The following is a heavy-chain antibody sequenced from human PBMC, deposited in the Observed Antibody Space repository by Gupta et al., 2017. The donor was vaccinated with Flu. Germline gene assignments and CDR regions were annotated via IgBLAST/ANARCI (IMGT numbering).Heavy chain of an antibody. Sequence: WTWIRQSPGKGLEWIGSVSDTGISTYNPSLKSRVTVSLDRSVEERVSLKMSAVTAADTAVYFCARSSNYPHYYYYYYMDVWGEGTTVTVSS. CDR2: VSDTGIS. J-gene: IGHJ6*03. V-gene: IGHV4-61*03. CDR3: ARSSNYPHYYYYYYMDV. D-gene: IGHD4-4*01.